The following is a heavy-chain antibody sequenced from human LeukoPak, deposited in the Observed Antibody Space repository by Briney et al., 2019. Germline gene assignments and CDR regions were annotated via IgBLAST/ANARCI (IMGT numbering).Heavy chain of an antibody. CDR3: ARDSGPRLGRDGFDP. D-gene: IGHD3-10*01. J-gene: IGHJ5*02. Sequence: SQTLSLTCTVSGGSISSGGYYWSWIRQHPGKGLEWIGYIYYSGSTYYNPSLKSRVTISVDTSKSQFSLKLSSVTAADTAVYYCARDSGPRLGRDGFDPWGQGTLVTVSS. CDR1: GGSISSGGYY. V-gene: IGHV4-31*03. CDR2: IYYSGST.